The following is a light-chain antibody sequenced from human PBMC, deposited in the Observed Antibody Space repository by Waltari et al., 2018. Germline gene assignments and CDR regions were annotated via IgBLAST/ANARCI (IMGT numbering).Light chain of an antibody. V-gene: IGKV3-11*01. Sequence: ELVLRQSPPTLPLSPAKRAIPTCRASQNISSFLAWYQQKHGQSPRLLIYDSANRATGIPDRFSGSGSGTDFTLTISSLEPEDFAVYFCQQRYNWLALTFGGGTTVEIK. CDR1: QNISSF. J-gene: IGKJ4*01. CDR3: QQRYNWLALT. CDR2: DSA.